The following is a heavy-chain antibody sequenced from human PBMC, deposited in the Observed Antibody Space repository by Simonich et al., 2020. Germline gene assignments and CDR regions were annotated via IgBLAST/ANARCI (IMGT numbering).Heavy chain of an antibody. CDR3: ARGRGTGVPMDY. D-gene: IGHD7-27*01. V-gene: IGHV3-21*01. CDR2: INNSNRYK. J-gene: IGHJ4*02. CDR1: GFTFSSYS. Sequence: EVQLVESGGGLVKPGGSLRLSCAASGFTFSSYSMNGFRQAPGKGQECVSSINNSNRYKYYADSVKGRFAISRDNAKNSLYLQMNSLRAEDTAVYYCARGRGTGVPMDYWGQGTLVTVSS.